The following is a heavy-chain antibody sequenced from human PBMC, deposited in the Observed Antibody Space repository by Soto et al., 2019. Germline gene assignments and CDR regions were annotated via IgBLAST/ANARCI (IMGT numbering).Heavy chain of an antibody. J-gene: IGHJ6*02. CDR2: IIPIFGTA. CDR3: ARDSSLCGADCYPARPYYDGMDV. CDR1: GGTFSSYA. Sequence: QVQLVQSGAEVKKPGSSVKVSCKASGGTFSSYAISWVRQAPGQGLEWMGGIIPIFGTANYAQKFQGRVTITGDESTSTVYVELSSLRSEDTAVYYCARDSSLCGADCYPARPYYDGMDVWGQATTVTVS. D-gene: IGHD2-21*02. V-gene: IGHV1-69*12.